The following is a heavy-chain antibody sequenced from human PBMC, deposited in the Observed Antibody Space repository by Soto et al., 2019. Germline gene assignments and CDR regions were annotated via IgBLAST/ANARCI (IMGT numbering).Heavy chain of an antibody. J-gene: IGHJ4*02. CDR3: ARKARTRLDY. Sequence: QLRLQESGPGLVKPSETLSLTCSISGGSITASVWWTWVRLTPEKGLQWIGEVFHTGSVNYNPSLQSRLTISVDKSMGQFSLRLTSVTAADTAVYYCARKARTRLDYWGQGALVTVSS. CDR1: GGSITASVW. V-gene: IGHV4-4*02. CDR2: VFHTGSV. D-gene: IGHD2-2*01.